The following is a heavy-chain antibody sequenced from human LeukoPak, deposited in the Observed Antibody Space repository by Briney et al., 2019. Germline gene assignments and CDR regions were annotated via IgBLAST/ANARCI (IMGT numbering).Heavy chain of an antibody. CDR1: GGSISSGGYS. V-gene: IGHV4-30-4*07. D-gene: IGHD4-17*01. J-gene: IGHJ4*02. CDR3: ARTLLYYGDYESFDY. CDR2: IYYSGST. Sequence: PSDTLSLTRAVSGGSISSGGYSWSWIRQPPGKGLEWIGYIYYSGSTYYNPSLKSRVTISVDTSKNQLSLKLSSVTAADTAVYYCARTLLYYGDYESFDYWGQGTLVTVSS.